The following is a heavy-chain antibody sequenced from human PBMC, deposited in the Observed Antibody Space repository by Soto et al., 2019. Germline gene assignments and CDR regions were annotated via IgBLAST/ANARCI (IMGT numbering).Heavy chain of an antibody. Sequence: ASVNVSCKASGYTFTSYYMHWVRQAPGQGLEWMGIINPSGGSTSYAQKFQGRVTMTRDTSTSTVYMELSSLRSEDTAVYYCARAGFWSGYSSIPYYGMDVWGKGNTVTVSS. D-gene: IGHD3-3*01. CDR3: ARAGFWSGYSSIPYYGMDV. CDR1: GYTFTSYY. J-gene: IGHJ6*04. CDR2: INPSGGST. V-gene: IGHV1-46*01.